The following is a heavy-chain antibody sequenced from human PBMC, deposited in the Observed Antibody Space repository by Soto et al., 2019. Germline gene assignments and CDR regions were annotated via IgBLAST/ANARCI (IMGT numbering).Heavy chain of an antibody. CDR2: INQSGST. V-gene: IGHV4-34*01. CDR1: GGSFSGYY. CDR3: ARTYSSSWSPFDY. D-gene: IGHD6-13*01. J-gene: IGHJ4*02. Sequence: QVQLQQWGAGLLKHSEPLSLTCAVYGGSFSGYYWSWLRQPPGKGLEWFWEINQSGSTNYNPSLKSRVTISVDTSKNQFSLKRSSVTAAGTAVYYCARTYSSSWSPFDYWGQGTLVTVSS.